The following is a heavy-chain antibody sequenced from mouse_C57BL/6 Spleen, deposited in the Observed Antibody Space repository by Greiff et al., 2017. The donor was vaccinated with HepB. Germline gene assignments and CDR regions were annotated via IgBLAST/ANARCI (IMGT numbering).Heavy chain of an antibody. CDR3: ARDPHYYGYAIDY. CDR2: ISDGGSYT. Sequence: EVMLVESGGGLVKPGGSLKLSCAASGFTFSSYAMSWVRQTPEKRLEWVATISDGGSYTYYPDNVKGRFTISRDNAKNNLYLQMSHLKSEDTAMYYCARDPHYYGYAIDYWGQGTSVTVSS. V-gene: IGHV5-4*01. J-gene: IGHJ4*01. D-gene: IGHD1-2*01. CDR1: GFTFSSYA.